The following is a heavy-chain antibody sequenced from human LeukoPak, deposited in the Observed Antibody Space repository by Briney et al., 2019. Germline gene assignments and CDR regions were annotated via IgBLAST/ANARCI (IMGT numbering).Heavy chain of an antibody. CDR2: ISYDGSNK. CDR3: ARSDYGDYAVYDY. V-gene: IGHV3-30*04. J-gene: IGHJ4*02. CDR1: GFTFSSYA. D-gene: IGHD4-17*01. Sequence: QPGGSLRLSCAASGFTFSSYAMHWVRQAPGKGLEWVAAISYDGSNKYYADSVKGRFTISRDNSKNTLYLQMNSLRAEDTAVYYCARSDYGDYAVYDYWGQGTLVTVSS.